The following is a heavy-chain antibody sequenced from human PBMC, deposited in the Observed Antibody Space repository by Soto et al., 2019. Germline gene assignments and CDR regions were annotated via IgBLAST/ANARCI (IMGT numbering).Heavy chain of an antibody. Sequence: EVQLLESGGGLAQPGGSLRLSCAASGFTVSSYAMNWVRQAPGKGLEWVSGITGSGARTFYADSVKGRFTISRDNSKKALYLQVDTPRADDTAVHSCTKEFSPLSKGSLASWCQGTRVTVSS. CDR1: GFTVSSYA. D-gene: IGHD1-26*01. J-gene: IGHJ5*02. CDR3: TKEFSPLSKGSLAS. CDR2: ITGSGART. V-gene: IGHV3-23*01.